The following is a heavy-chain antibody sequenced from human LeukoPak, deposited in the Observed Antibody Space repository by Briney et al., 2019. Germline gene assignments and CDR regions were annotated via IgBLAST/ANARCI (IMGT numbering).Heavy chain of an antibody. J-gene: IGHJ4*02. CDR2: ISGSGENT. V-gene: IGHV3-23*01. D-gene: IGHD3-10*01. Sequence: GGSLRLSCAASGFTFSSYAMSWVRQSPGKGLEWVSTISGSGENTYYADSVKGRFTISRDNSKNTLYLQMYSLRVEDTAVYYCAKWGSGSYYKGSFDYWGQGTLVTVSS. CDR1: GFTFSSYA. CDR3: AKWGSGSYYKGSFDY.